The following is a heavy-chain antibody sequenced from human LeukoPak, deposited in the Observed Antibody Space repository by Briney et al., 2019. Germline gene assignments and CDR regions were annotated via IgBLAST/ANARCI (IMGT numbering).Heavy chain of an antibody. J-gene: IGHJ5*01. CDR2: INHSGST. V-gene: IGHV4-34*01. D-gene: IGHD5-18*01. Sequence: SETLSLTCAVYGVSFSGYYWSWIRQPPGKGLEWIGEINHSGSTNYNPSLKSRVTISVDTSKNQFSLKLSSVTAADAAVYYCAREEYSYGFGFWGQGALVSVSS. CDR1: GVSFSGYY. CDR3: AREEYSYGFGF.